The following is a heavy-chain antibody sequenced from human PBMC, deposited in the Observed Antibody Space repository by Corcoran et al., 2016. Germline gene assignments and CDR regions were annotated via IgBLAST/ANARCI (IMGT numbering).Heavy chain of an antibody. V-gene: IGHV1-2*02. CDR1: GYTFTGYY. J-gene: IGHJ6*02. CDR3: ARQPTRIYYYGMDV. CDR2: INPNSGGT. Sequence: QVQLVQSGAEVKKPGASVKVSCKASGYTFTGYYMHWVRQAPGQGLEWMGWINPNSGGTNYAQKFQGRVTMTRDTSISTAYMELSRLRSDDTAVDYWARQPTRIYYYGMDVWGQGTTVTVSS.